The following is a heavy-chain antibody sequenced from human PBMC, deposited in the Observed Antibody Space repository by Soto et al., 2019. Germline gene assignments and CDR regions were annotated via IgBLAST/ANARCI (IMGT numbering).Heavy chain of an antibody. D-gene: IGHD3-22*01. V-gene: IGHV2-5*02. CDR1: GFSLSTSGVG. CDR2: IYWDDDK. J-gene: IGHJ5*02. Sequence: QITLKESGLTLVKPTQTLTLTCTFSGFSLSTSGVGVGWIRQPPGKALEWLALIYWDDDKRHSPSLKSRLTITKDTSKNQVVLTMTNMDPVDTATYYCAHRLTYYYDSSGYYNWFDPWGQGTLVTVSS. CDR3: AHRLTYYYDSSGYYNWFDP.